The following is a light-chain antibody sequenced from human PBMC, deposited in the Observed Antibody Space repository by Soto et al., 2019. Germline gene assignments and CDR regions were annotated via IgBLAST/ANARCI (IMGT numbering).Light chain of an antibody. CDR2: GAS. Sequence: EIVLTQSPGTLSLSPGERATLSCRASQSVSSSYLTWYQQKPGQAPRLLTYGASSRATGIPDRFSGSGSGTDFTLTISRLEPEDSAVYYCQQYGSSPPYTFGQGTKLEIK. CDR1: QSVSSSY. CDR3: QQYGSSPPYT. V-gene: IGKV3-20*01. J-gene: IGKJ2*01.